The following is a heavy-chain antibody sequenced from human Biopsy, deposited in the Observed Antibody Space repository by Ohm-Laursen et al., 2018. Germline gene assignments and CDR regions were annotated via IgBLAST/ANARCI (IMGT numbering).Heavy chain of an antibody. CDR1: GGSISSGGSY. CDR3: ARGDYFDSNGYFWFDP. Sequence: TLSLTCTVSGGSISSGGSYWSWIRQRPGKGLEWIGYIFNSANTYYNPSLKNLITISGDTSKNQFSLKLNSVTAADTAVYYCARGDYFDSNGYFWFDPWGQGPLVTVSS. V-gene: IGHV4-31*01. J-gene: IGHJ5*02. D-gene: IGHD3-22*01. CDR2: IFNSANT.